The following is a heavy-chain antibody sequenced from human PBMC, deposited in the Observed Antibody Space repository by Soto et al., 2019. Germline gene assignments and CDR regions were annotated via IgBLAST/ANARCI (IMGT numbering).Heavy chain of an antibody. Sequence: ASVKVSCKASGYTFTSYGISWVRQAPGQGLEWMGWISAYNGNTNYAQKLQGRVTMTTDTSTSTAYMELRSLRSDDTAVYYCARGDSSGWYDNWFDHWGQGTMVTVSS. D-gene: IGHD6-19*01. CDR1: GYTFTSYG. V-gene: IGHV1-18*01. CDR2: ISAYNGNT. CDR3: ARGDSSGWYDNWFDH. J-gene: IGHJ5*02.